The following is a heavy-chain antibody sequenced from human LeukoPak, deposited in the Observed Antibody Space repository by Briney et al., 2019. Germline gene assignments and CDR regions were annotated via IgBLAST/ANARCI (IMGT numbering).Heavy chain of an antibody. CDR3: AREYYYDSSTYYSAWFDP. J-gene: IGHJ5*02. CDR2: IYYSGIT. CDR1: GGSIISTNYD. D-gene: IGHD3-22*01. Sequence: SETLSLTGTGSGGSIISTNYDWGWIRQPPGKRLERIGSIYYSGITYYNPSLKSRVTISVDTSKNQFSLKLSSVAAADTAVYYCAREYYYDSSTYYSAWFDPWGQGTLVTVSS. V-gene: IGHV4-39*07.